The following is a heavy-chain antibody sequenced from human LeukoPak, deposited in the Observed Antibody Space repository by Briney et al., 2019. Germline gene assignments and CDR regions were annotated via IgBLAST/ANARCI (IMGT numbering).Heavy chain of an antibody. J-gene: IGHJ4*02. CDR2: ISGSGGST. CDR3: AREVGSGDSDRYFDS. D-gene: IGHD3-10*01. V-gene: IGHV3-23*01. Sequence: GGSLRLSCAASGFTFSSYAMSWVRQAPGKGLEWVSAISGSGGSTYYADSVKGRFTISRDNSKNTLYLQMNGLRAEDTAVYYCAREVGSGDSDRYFDSWGQGTLVTVSS. CDR1: GFTFSSYA.